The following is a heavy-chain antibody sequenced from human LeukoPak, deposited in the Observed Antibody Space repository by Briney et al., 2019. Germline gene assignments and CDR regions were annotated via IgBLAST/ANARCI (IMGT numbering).Heavy chain of an antibody. J-gene: IGHJ4*02. CDR1: GGSFSGYY. CDR3: ARSPPPAAVAAFHYFDY. V-gene: IGHV4-34*01. D-gene: IGHD6-19*01. Sequence: PSETLSLTCAVYGGSFSGYYWSWIRQPPGKGLEWIGEINHSGSTNYNPSLKSRVTISVDTSKNQFSLKLSSVTAADTAVYYCARSPPPAAVAAFHYFDYWGQGTLVTVSS. CDR2: INHSGST.